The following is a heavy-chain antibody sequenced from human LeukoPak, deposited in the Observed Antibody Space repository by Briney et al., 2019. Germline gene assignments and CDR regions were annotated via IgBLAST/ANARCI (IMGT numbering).Heavy chain of an antibody. D-gene: IGHD3-10*01. CDR2: IRQDGSQK. CDR3: ARDQPFGSY. J-gene: IGHJ4*02. CDR1: GFTFSSYA. Sequence: GGSLRLSCAASGFTFSSYAMSWVRQAPGKGLEWVANIRQDGSQKNYVDSVKGRFTISRDNAKNSLYLQMNSLRAEDTALYYCARDQPFGSYWGQGTQVAISS. V-gene: IGHV3-7*03.